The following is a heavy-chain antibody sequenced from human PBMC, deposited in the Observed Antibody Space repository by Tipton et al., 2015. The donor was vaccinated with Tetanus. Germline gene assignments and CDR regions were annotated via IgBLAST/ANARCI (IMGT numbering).Heavy chain of an antibody. Sequence: SLRLSCAASRIRLSDYAMGWVRQAPGKGLEWVSVIGINDDPAHVHYADSVTGRFTISRDNPRSSLSLQMNSLRTDDTAVYYCVSGSDLGNWGQGTLVTVSS. D-gene: IGHD6-25*01. CDR2: IGINDDPA. CDR1: RIRLSDYA. CDR3: VSGSDLGN. V-gene: IGHV3-23*01. J-gene: IGHJ4*02.